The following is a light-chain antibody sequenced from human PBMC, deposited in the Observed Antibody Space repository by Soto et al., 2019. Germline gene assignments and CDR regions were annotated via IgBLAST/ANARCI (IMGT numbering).Light chain of an antibody. CDR2: GAS. Sequence: ETLLTQSPGTLTLSPGERATLSCRAIQSVSSSYLAWYQQKPGQAPRLLIYGASSRATGLPDRFSGSGSGTDFPLTISSLEPEDFAVYYWQQYGSSPGTFGQGTKVEIK. CDR1: QSVSSSY. CDR3: QQYGSSPGT. V-gene: IGKV3-20*01. J-gene: IGKJ1*01.